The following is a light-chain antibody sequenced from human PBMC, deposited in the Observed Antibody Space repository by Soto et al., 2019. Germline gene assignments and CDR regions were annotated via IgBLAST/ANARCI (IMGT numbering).Light chain of an antibody. Sequence: QSVLTQPASVSGSPGQSITISCTGSTSDIGGYNYVSWYQHHPGKAPELMIYEVNHRPSGVSVRFSGSKSGNTASLTISGLQAEDEADYYCSSYATSPNLVFGGGTKLTVL. CDR3: SSYATSPNLV. J-gene: IGLJ2*01. CDR1: TSDIGGYNY. CDR2: EVN. V-gene: IGLV2-14*01.